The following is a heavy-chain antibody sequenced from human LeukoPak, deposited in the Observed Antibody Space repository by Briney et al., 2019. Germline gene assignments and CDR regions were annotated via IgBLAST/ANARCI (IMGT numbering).Heavy chain of an antibody. CDR2: IRYDGSNK. D-gene: IGHD2-15*01. CDR3: ASVGVVAATPYWYFDL. J-gene: IGHJ2*01. Sequence: GSLRLSCAASGFTFSSYGMYWVRQAPGKGLEWVAFIRYDGSNKYYADSVKGRFTISRDNSKNTLYLQMNSLRAEDTAVYYCASVGVVAATPYWYFDLWGRGTLVTVSS. V-gene: IGHV3-30*02. CDR1: GFTFSSYG.